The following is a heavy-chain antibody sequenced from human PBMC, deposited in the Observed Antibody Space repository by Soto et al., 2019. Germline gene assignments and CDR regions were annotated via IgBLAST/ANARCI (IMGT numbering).Heavy chain of an antibody. J-gene: IGHJ4*02. D-gene: IGHD6-19*01. CDR2: ISWDGGST. CDR1: GFTFDDYT. V-gene: IGHV3-43*01. CDR3: AKEESVAGPLSY. Sequence: GGSLRLSCAASGFTFDDYTMRWVRQAPGKGLEWVSLISWDGGSTYYADSVKGRFTISRDNSKNSLYLQMNSLRTEDTALYYCAKEESVAGPLSYWGQGTLVTVSS.